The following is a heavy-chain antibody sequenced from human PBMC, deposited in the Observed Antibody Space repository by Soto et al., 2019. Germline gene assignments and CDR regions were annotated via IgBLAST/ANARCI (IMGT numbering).Heavy chain of an antibody. CDR1: GYGFTSYW. Sequence: PGESLKISCKGSGYGFTSYWIFWVRQMPVKGLEFMGIIYPFYSDTRYSPSFQGHATISSYNSISTSYLQWSSLKASDTAMYYCARHYGSSWHNDYWGQGTLVTVSS. V-gene: IGHV5-51*01. D-gene: IGHD6-13*01. CDR2: IYPFYSDT. J-gene: IGHJ4*02. CDR3: ARHYGSSWHNDY.